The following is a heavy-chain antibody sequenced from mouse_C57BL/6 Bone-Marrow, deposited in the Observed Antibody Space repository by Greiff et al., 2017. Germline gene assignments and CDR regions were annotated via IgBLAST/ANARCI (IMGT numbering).Heavy chain of an antibody. CDR1: GYTFTSYG. Sequence: QVQLKESGAELARPGASVKLSCKASGYTFTSYGISWVKQRTGQGLEWIGEIYPRSGNTYYNEKFKGKATLTADKSSSTAYMELRSLTSEDSAVYFCADGRIYYGNYGWYFDVWGTGTTVTVSS. CDR2: IYPRSGNT. J-gene: IGHJ1*03. CDR3: ADGRIYYGNYGWYFDV. V-gene: IGHV1-81*01. D-gene: IGHD2-1*01.